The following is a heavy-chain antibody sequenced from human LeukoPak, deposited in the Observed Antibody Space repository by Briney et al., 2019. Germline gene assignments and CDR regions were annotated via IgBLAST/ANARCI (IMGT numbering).Heavy chain of an antibody. CDR3: ARLSGPYYYDSSGYPPYFDY. V-gene: IGHV1-69*05. D-gene: IGHD3-22*01. CDR1: GGTFSSYA. Sequence: ASVKVSCKASGGTFSSYAISWVRQAPGQGLEWMGRIIPIFGTANYAQKFQGRVTITTDESTSTAYMELSGLRSEDTAVYYCARLSGPYYYDSSGYPPYFDYWGQGTLVTVSS. CDR2: IIPIFGTA. J-gene: IGHJ4*02.